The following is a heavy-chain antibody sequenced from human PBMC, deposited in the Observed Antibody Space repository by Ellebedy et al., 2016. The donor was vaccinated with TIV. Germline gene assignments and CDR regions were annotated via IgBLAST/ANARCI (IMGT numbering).Heavy chain of an antibody. V-gene: IGHV1-18*04. D-gene: IGHD1-26*01. CDR2: ISAYNGNT. J-gene: IGHJ5*02. CDR3: ARDGLVGATGGWSWFDP. CDR1: GYTFTSYG. Sequence: ASVKVSCKASGYTFTSYGISWVRQAPGQGLEWMGWISAYNGNTNYAQKLQGRVTMTTDTSTSTAYMELRSLRSEDTAVYYCARDGLVGATGGWSWFDPWGQGALVTVSS.